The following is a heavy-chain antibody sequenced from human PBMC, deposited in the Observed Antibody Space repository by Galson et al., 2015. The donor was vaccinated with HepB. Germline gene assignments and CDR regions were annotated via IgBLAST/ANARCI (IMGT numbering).Heavy chain of an antibody. J-gene: IGHJ3*02. CDR2: INPSGGST. CDR1: GYTFTSYY. V-gene: IGHV1-46*01. CDR3: ARDPSSRDHIVGATDRPYAFDI. Sequence: SVKVSCKASGYTFTSYYMHWVRQAPGQGLEWMGIINPSGGSTSYAQKFQGRVTMTRDTSTSTVYMELSSLRSEDTAVYYCARDPSSRDHIVGATDRPYAFDIWGRGTMVTVSS. D-gene: IGHD1-26*01.